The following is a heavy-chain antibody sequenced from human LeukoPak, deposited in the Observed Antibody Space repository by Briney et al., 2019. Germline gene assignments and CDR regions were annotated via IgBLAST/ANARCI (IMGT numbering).Heavy chain of an antibody. Sequence: ASVKVSCKASGYTFTRWNFSWVRQAPGQGLEWMGWISSYNGDTKYAQKFQGRVTMTTDTSRSTTYMELRSLTSDDTAVYYCARDSDFLFDLWGRGTVVPVSS. V-gene: IGHV1-18*01. CDR1: GYTFTRWN. J-gene: IGHJ2*01. D-gene: IGHD2/OR15-2a*01. CDR2: ISSYNGDT. CDR3: ARDSDFLFDL.